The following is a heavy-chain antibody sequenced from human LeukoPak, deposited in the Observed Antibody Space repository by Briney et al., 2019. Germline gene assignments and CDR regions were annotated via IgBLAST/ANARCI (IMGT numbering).Heavy chain of an antibody. D-gene: IGHD2-21*01. Sequence: GGSLRLSCAASGFTFRSYYMHWVRQAPGKGLVWVSRINGDGSGTNHADSVKGRFTISRDNAKNTLYLQMNSLRVEDTAVYYCARAGVMGGFDIWGHGTMVTVSS. CDR3: ARAGVMGGFDI. CDR1: GFTFRSYY. V-gene: IGHV3-74*01. CDR2: INGDGSGT. J-gene: IGHJ3*02.